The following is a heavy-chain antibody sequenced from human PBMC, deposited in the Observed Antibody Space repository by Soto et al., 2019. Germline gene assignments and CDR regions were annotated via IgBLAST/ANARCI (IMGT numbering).Heavy chain of an antibody. CDR2: ISSSSSTI. Sequence: GGSLRLSCAASGFTFSSYSMNWVRQAPGKGLEWVSYISSSSSTIYYADSVTGRFTISRDNAKNSLYLQMNSLRDEDTAVYYCARDSGGCPFPLDAFDIWGQGTMVTVSS. D-gene: IGHD1-26*01. CDR1: GFTFSSYS. V-gene: IGHV3-48*02. J-gene: IGHJ3*02. CDR3: ARDSGGCPFPLDAFDI.